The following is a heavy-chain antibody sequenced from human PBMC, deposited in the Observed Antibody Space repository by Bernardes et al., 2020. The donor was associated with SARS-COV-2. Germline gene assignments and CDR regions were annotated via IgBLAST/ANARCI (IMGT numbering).Heavy chain of an antibody. J-gene: IGHJ5*02. V-gene: IGHV4-59*08. CDR3: ARQRADYDFWSGYYRRGNWFDP. Sequence: PETLSLTCTVSGGSISSYYWSWIRQPPGKGLEWIGYIYYSGSTNYNPSLKSRVTISVDTSKNQFSLKLSSVTAADTAVYYCARQRADYDFWSGYYRRGNWFDPWGQGTLVTVSS. CDR1: GGSISSYY. CDR2: IYYSGST. D-gene: IGHD3-3*01.